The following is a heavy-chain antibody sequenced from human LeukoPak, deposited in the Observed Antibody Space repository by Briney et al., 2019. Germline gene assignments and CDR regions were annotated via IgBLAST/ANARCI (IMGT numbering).Heavy chain of an antibody. CDR1: GSLFISYW. J-gene: IGHJ4*02. D-gene: IGHD5-24*01. V-gene: IGHV5-51*01. CDR3: ARRGERDGYSLFDY. Sequence: GESLQISCQGSGSLFISYWVGWVRRLPGKGLEWMGVINPRDSDTRYSPSFQGQVTLSGDKSISTAYLQWSSLKASDSAMYYCARRGERDGYSLFDYWGQGTLVTVSS. CDR2: INPRDSDT.